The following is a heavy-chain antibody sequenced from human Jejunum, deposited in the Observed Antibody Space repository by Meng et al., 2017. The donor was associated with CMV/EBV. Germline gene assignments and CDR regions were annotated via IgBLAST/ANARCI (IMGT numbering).Heavy chain of an antibody. D-gene: IGHD4-17*01. Sequence: FSTFGMHWVRQAPGKGLEWVAFLRYDGAITYYAASVKGRFTISRDNSKKTLYLQMNSLRVEDTAVYFCAKLYGDLDNYYYYGMDVWGQGTTVTVSS. CDR2: LRYDGAIT. CDR1: FSTFG. V-gene: IGHV3-30*02. CDR3: AKLYGDLDNYYYYGMDV. J-gene: IGHJ6*02.